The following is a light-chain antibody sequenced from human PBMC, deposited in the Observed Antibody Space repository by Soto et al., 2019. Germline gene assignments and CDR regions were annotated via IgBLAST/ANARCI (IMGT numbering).Light chain of an antibody. CDR3: QKRSNWPSIT. Sequence: EIVLTQSPATLSLSPGERATLSCRASQSVSSYLAWYQQKPGQAPRLLIYDASSRATGIPARFSGSGSGTDFTLTISRLEPEDFAVYYCQKRSNWPSITFGQGTRLEIK. CDR1: QSVSSY. V-gene: IGKV3-11*01. CDR2: DAS. J-gene: IGKJ5*01.